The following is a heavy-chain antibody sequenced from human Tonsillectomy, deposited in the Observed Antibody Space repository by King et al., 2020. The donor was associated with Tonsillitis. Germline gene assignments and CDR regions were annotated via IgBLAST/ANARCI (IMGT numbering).Heavy chain of an antibody. V-gene: IGHV1-46*03. D-gene: IGHD3-3*01. Sequence: QLVQSGAEVKKPGASVKVSCKASGYTFTNYYIHWVRQAPGQGLEWMGIINPSGGSTSYAQKFQGRVTVTRDTSTSTVYIDLSSLRSEDTAVYYCARGSGDYDFWSGEWGLEGSGWFDPWGQGTLVTVSS. CDR2: INPSGGST. CDR1: GYTFTNYY. CDR3: ARGSGDYDFWSGEWGLEGSGWFDP. J-gene: IGHJ5*02.